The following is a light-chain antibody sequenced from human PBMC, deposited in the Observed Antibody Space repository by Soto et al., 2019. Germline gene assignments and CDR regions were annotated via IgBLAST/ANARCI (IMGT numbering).Light chain of an antibody. CDR1: QSVNNN. Sequence: ERVMTQSPATLSVSPGERATLSCRASQSVNNNLAWYQQKPGQTPRLLIYAVSTRATGIPARFSGSGSGTEFTLTINSLQSEDFAVYYCQQYNNWPPSTFGQGTKVDIK. CDR3: QQYNNWPPST. CDR2: AVS. V-gene: IGKV3-15*01. J-gene: IGKJ1*01.